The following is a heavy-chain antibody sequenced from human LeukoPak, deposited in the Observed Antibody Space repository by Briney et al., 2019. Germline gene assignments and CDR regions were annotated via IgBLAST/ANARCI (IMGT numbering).Heavy chain of an antibody. CDR2: IYYSGST. CDR1: GGSISSSSYY. D-gene: IGHD6-13*01. V-gene: IGHV4-39*01. Sequence: SETLSLTCTVSGGSISSSSYYWGWIRLPPGKGLEWTGSIYYSGSTYYNPSLKSRVTISVDTSKNQFSLKLSSVTAADTAVYYCARHGDSSSWYLTPFDYWGQGTLVTVSS. CDR3: ARHGDSSSWYLTPFDY. J-gene: IGHJ4*02.